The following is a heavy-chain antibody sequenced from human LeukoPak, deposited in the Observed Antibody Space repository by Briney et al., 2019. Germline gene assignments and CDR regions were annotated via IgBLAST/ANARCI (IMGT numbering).Heavy chain of an antibody. CDR2: IYYTGNT. CDR1: GGSINNYY. D-gene: IGHD5-24*01. J-gene: IGHJ4*02. CDR3: ARGAGWLPLV. V-gene: IGHV4-59*01. Sequence: SETLSLTCTVSGGSINNYYWSWIRQPPGKGLDWIGYIYYTGNTKYNPSLKSRVTISVDTSKSQFSLKLSSVTAADTAVYYCARGAGWLPLVWGQGTLVTVSS.